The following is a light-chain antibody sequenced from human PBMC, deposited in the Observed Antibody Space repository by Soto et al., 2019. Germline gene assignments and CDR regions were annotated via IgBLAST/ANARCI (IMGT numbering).Light chain of an antibody. V-gene: IGKV3-15*01. J-gene: IGKJ1*01. Sequence: EIVMTQSPATLSVFPGERATLSCRASQSVSSNLAWYQQKPGQAPRLLIYGASTRATGIPARFSGSGSGTEFTLTISSLQSEDFAVYYCQQYNNWPTWTFGQGTKVEIK. CDR2: GAS. CDR1: QSVSSN. CDR3: QQYNNWPTWT.